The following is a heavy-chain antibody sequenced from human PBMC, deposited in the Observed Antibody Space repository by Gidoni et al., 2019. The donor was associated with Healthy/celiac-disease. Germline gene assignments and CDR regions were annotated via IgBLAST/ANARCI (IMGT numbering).Heavy chain of an antibody. Sequence: QVQLVQYGAEVTKPGSSVQVPCKASGGTLRSYAISRVRQAHGQVLEWMGGIIPILGAANCAQKCQGRVTITADESRSTAYMELRSLISEDTAVYYCARDNRDSRIDYGGQGTLVTVSA. D-gene: IGHD3-22*01. V-gene: IGHV1-69*01. CDR2: IIPILGAA. CDR3: ARDNRDSRIDY. CDR1: GGTLRSYA. J-gene: IGHJ4*02.